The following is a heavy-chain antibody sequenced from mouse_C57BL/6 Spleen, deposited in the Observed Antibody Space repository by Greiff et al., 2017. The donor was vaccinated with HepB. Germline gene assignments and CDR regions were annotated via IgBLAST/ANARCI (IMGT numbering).Heavy chain of an antibody. D-gene: IGHD1-1*01. CDR1: GFSLTSYG. Sequence: VQLQQSGPGLVQPSQSLSITCTVSGFSLTSYGVHWVRQSPGKGLEWLGVIWSGGSTDYNAAYISRLSISKDNSKSQVFFIMNSLQADDTAIYYCARHYYGSSYSAMDYWGQGTSVTVSS. CDR3: ARHYYGSSYSAMDY. CDR2: IWSGGST. V-gene: IGHV2-2*01. J-gene: IGHJ4*01.